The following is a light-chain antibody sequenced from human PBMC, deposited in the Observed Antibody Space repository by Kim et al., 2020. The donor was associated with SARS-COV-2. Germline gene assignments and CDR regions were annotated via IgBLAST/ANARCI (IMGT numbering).Light chain of an antibody. CDR2: DVS. CDR3: SSYTWTTLYV. J-gene: IGLJ1*01. Sequence: QSALTQPASVSGSPGQSITISCTGTSSDVGAYHSVSWYQQHPGKAPKLLIYDVSHRPSGVPDRFSGSKSGNTASLTISGLQADDEADYYCSSYTWTTLYVFGTGTKVTVL. V-gene: IGLV2-14*03. CDR1: SSDVGAYHS.